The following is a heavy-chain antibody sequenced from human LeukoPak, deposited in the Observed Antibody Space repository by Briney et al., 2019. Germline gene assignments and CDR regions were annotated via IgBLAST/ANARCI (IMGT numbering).Heavy chain of an antibody. D-gene: IGHD6-19*01. J-gene: IGHJ4*02. V-gene: IGHV1-2*02. Sequence: ASVKVSCKASGYTFTDYYMYWVRQAPGQGLEWMGWINPNSGGTNYAQKFQGRVTMTRDTSISTAYMELSRLRSDDTAVYYCARGSSGWFLVDYWGQGTLVTVSS. CDR3: ARGSSGWFLVDY. CDR1: GYTFTDYY. CDR2: INPNSGGT.